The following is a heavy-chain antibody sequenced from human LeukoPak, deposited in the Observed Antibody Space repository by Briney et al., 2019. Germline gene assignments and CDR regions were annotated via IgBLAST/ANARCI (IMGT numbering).Heavy chain of an antibody. CDR3: ARVYYYDSTGPPPADY. D-gene: IGHD3-22*01. Sequence: GASVKVSCKASGYTFTSYGISWVRQAPGQGLEWMGWISAYNGNTNYAQKLQGRVTMTTDTSTSTAYMELRSLRSDDTAVYYCARVYYYDSTGPPPADYYGHGTLVTVTS. CDR1: GYTFTSYG. CDR2: ISAYNGNT. J-gene: IGHJ4*01. V-gene: IGHV1-18*01.